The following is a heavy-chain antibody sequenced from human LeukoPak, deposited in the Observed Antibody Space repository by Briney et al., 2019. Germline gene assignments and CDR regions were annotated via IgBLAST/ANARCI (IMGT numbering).Heavy chain of an antibody. CDR3: AKLTGVTYYYGSGSSHHFDY. Sequence: PGGALRLSCAASGFTFSSYAMSWVRQAPGKGVEWVSAICGSGGSTYYADSVKGRFTISRDNSKNTLYLQMNSLRAEDTAVYYCAKLTGVTYYYGSGSSHHFDYWGRGTLVTVSS. J-gene: IGHJ4*02. D-gene: IGHD3-10*01. CDR1: GFTFSSYA. CDR2: ICGSGGST. V-gene: IGHV3-23*01.